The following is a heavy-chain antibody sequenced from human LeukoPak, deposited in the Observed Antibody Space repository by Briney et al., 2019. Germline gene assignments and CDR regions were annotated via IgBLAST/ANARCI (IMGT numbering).Heavy chain of an antibody. CDR3: HYSGSGSHYYTYYMDV. J-gene: IGHJ6*03. CDR2: VNLRGNT. D-gene: IGHD3-10*01. Sequence: PSETLSLTCTVNGGSFSRSSWNWIRQPPGKGLEWIGEVNLRGNTYYNPSLESRVTISLDTSKKQFSLRLSSVTAADTAEYYCHYSGSGSHYYTYYMDVWGKGTTVTISS. V-gene: IGHV4-34*01. CDR1: GGSFSRSS.